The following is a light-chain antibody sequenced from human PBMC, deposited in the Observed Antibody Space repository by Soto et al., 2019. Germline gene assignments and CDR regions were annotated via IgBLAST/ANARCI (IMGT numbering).Light chain of an antibody. Sequence: IVLTQSPGTLSLSPGERATLSCRTSQTVSSRYLAWYQQKPGQAPRLLIYDVSSRATGIPDRFSGSGSGTDLTLTISRLEPEVSAVYYCQQFSTSLLFTFGPGTKVEIK. CDR1: QTVSSRY. J-gene: IGKJ3*01. CDR2: DVS. V-gene: IGKV3-20*01. CDR3: QQFSTSLLFT.